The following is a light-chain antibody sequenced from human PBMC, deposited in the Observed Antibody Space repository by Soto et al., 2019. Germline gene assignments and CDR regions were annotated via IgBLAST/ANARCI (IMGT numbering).Light chain of an antibody. CDR3: QQYGSSPPLS. Sequence: IVLTQSPGTLYLSPGERATLSCSASQTVSSSYLAWYQQKPGQAPRLLIYGASSRATGAPDRFSGSVSGTDFTLTISRLEPEDFAVYYCQQYGSSPPLSVGGGTKVEIK. CDR2: GAS. V-gene: IGKV3-20*01. CDR1: QTVSSSY. J-gene: IGKJ4*01.